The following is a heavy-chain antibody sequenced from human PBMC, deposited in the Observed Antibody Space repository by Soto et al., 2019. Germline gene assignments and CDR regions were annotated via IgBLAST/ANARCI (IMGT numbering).Heavy chain of an antibody. J-gene: IGHJ4*02. Sequence: PSETLSLTCLISGGSNSFYSWSWIRQPPGKGLEWVAYTHADGNTYYNPSLKSRVTISVDSSKSQFSLNLTSVTVADTAVYYCSTLQMLTISDFFTYWGRGTLVTVSS. V-gene: IGHV4-59*01. CDR1: GGSNSFYS. CDR3: STLQMLTISDFFTY. D-gene: IGHD1-1*01. CDR2: THADGNT.